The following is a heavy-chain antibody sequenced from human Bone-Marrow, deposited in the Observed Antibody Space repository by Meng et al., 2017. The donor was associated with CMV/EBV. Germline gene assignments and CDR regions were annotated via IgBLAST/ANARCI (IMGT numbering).Heavy chain of an antibody. J-gene: IGHJ4*02. CDR1: GGSISSSSYY. CDR3: AKVDYDYVWGSYRSAKSGYDY. Sequence: SETLSLTCTVSGGSISSSSYYWGWIRQPPGKGLEWIGSIYYSGSTYYNPSLKSRVTISVDTSKNQFSLKLSSVTAADTAVYYCAKVDYDYVWGSYRSAKSGYDYWGQGTRVTVSS. V-gene: IGHV4-39*07. CDR2: IYYSGST. D-gene: IGHD3-16*02.